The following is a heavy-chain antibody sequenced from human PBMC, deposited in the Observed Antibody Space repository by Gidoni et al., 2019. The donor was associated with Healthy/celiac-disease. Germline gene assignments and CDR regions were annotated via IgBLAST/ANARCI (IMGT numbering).Heavy chain of an antibody. J-gene: IGHJ6*02. CDR3: ARDRYYDFWSDAYYYYYGMDV. Sequence: EVQLVESGGGLVQPGGSLRLSCAASGFTFSSYEMNWVRQAPGKGLEWVSYISSSGSTIYYADSVKGRFTISRDNAKNSLYLQMNSLRAEDTAVYYCARDRYYDFWSDAYYYYYGMDVWGQGTTVTVSS. D-gene: IGHD3-3*01. V-gene: IGHV3-48*03. CDR1: GFTFSSYE. CDR2: ISSSGSTI.